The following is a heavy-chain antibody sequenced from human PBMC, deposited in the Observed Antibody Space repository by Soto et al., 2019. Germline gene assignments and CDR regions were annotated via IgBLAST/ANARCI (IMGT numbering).Heavy chain of an antibody. CDR2: IYTSGST. J-gene: IGHJ3*02. CDR3: ARDFPGDSSGYTDAFDI. V-gene: IGHV4-4*07. CDR1: GGCISSYY. Sequence: SETLSLTCTVSGGCISSYYWSWIRQPAGKGLEWIGRIYTSGSTNYNPSLKSRVTMSVDTSKNQFSLKLSSVTAADTAVYYCARDFPGDSSGYTDAFDIWGPGTMVTVSS. D-gene: IGHD3-22*01.